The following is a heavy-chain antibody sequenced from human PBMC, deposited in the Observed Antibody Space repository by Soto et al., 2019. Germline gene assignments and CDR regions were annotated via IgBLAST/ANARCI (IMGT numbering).Heavy chain of an antibody. Sequence: QVQLVQSGAEVKKPGASVKVSCKASGYTFTSYGISWVRQAPGQGLEWMGWISAYNGNTNYAQKLQGRVTMTTDTSTSTAYMELRSLRSDDTAXXXXXXXXHYYDSSGYYPQDYWGQGTLVTVSS. CDR3: XXXXHYYDSSGYYPQDY. CDR2: ISAYNGNT. CDR1: GYTFTSYG. V-gene: IGHV1-18*04. J-gene: IGHJ4*02. D-gene: IGHD3-22*01.